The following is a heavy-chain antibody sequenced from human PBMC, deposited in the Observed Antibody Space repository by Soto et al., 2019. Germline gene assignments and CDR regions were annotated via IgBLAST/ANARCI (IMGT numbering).Heavy chain of an antibody. CDR2: IYPGDSDT. V-gene: IGHV5-51*01. CDR3: ARTAAAGKYYYGMDV. CDR1: GYSFTSYW. Sequence: GESLKXSCKGSGYSFTSYWIGWVRQMPGKGLECMGIIYPGDSDTRYSPSFQGQVTISADKSISTAYLQWSSLKASDTAMYYCARTAAAGKYYYGMDVWGQGTTVTVSS. J-gene: IGHJ6*02. D-gene: IGHD6-13*01.